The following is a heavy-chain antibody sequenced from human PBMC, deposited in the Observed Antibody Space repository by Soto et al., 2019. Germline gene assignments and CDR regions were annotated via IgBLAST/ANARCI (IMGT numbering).Heavy chain of an antibody. CDR1: GFTFSNAW. CDR3: TTPLWWQLVYFDY. Sequence: PGGSLRLSCAASGFTFSNAWMSWVRQAPGKGLEWVGRIKSKTDGGTTDYAAPVKGRFTISRDDSKNTLYLQMNSLKTEDTAVYYCTTPLWWQLVYFDYWGQGTLVTVSS. D-gene: IGHD6-6*01. V-gene: IGHV3-15*01. CDR2: IKSKTDGGTT. J-gene: IGHJ4*02.